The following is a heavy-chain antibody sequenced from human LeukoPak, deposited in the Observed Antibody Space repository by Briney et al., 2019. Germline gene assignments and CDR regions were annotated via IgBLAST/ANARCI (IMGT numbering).Heavy chain of an antibody. J-gene: IGHJ5*02. CDR2: ISSSPSYI. V-gene: IGHV3-21*01. CDR3: VRDGSGSYLPHWFDP. D-gene: IGHD3-10*01. Sequence: GGSLRLSCAASGFTFSYFSMNWVRQAPGKGLEWVSSISSSPSYIYYADSLKGRFTISRDDAKNSLYLQMNSLRAEDTAVYYCVRDGSGSYLPHWFDPWGQGTLVTVSS. CDR1: GFTFSYFS.